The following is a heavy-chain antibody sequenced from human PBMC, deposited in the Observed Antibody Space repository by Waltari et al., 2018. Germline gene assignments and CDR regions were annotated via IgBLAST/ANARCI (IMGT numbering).Heavy chain of an antibody. V-gene: IGHV4-4*07. J-gene: IGHJ6*03. CDR3: ARDNTSHYDFWSGYSTYYMDV. Sequence: QVQLQESGPGLVKPSETLSLTCTVSGGSISSYYWSWIRQPAGKGLEWIGRIYTSGRTTYNPSLKSRVTISVDTSKNQFSLKLSSVTAADTAVYYCARDNTSHYDFWSGYSTYYMDVWGKGTTVTISS. CDR2: IYTSGRT. D-gene: IGHD3-3*01. CDR1: GGSISSYY.